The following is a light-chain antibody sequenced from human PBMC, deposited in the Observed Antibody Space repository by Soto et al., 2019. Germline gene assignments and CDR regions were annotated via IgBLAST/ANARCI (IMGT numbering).Light chain of an antibody. J-gene: IGKJ1*01. Sequence: PGERVTLSCRASQSVSSNFLIWYQHKRGPAPRLLTCGASTRATTIPARFSGSGSGTDFTLTIGSLQPEDFAVYYCQQDSNSWTFGHGTKVEIK. V-gene: IGKV3D-7*01. CDR1: QSVSSNF. CDR3: QQDSNSWT. CDR2: GAS.